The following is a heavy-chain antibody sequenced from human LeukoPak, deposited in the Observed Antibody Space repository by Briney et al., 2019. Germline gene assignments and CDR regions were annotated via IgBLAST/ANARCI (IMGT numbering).Heavy chain of an antibody. CDR2: ISGSGGNT. CDR3: AKGRNDYGDAALNY. CDR1: GXTFSTYA. J-gene: IGHJ4*02. Sequence: GGSLRLSCAASGXTFSTYAVSWVRQAPGKGLEWVSSISGSGGNTYYADSVKGRFTISRDNSKNTLYLQMNSLRAEDTAGYYCAKGRNDYGDAALNYWGQGTLVTVSS. D-gene: IGHD4-17*01. V-gene: IGHV3-23*01.